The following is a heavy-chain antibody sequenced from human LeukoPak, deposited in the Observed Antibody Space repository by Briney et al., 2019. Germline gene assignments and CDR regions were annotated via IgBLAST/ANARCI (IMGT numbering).Heavy chain of an antibody. Sequence: GASVKVSCKASGYTSTSYGISWVRQAPGQGLEWMGWISAYNGNTNYAQKLQGRVTMTTDTSTSTAYMELRSLRSDDTAVYYCAREDMITFGGATDYWGQGTLVTVSS. CDR2: ISAYNGNT. D-gene: IGHD3-16*01. V-gene: IGHV1-18*01. CDR3: AREDMITFGGATDY. J-gene: IGHJ4*02. CDR1: GYTSTSYG.